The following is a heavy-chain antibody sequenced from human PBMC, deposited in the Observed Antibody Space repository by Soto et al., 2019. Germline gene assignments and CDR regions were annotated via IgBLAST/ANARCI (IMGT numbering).Heavy chain of an antibody. V-gene: IGHV3-15*01. CDR3: TTESITMVREEGWYFDL. Sequence: EVQLVESGGGLVKPGGSLRLSCAASGFTFSNAWMSWVRQAPGKGLEWVGRIKSKTDGGTTDYAAPVKGRFTISRDXSXNXXYLQMNSLKTEDTAVYYCTTESITMVREEGWYFDLWGRGTLVTVSS. CDR2: IKSKTDGGTT. CDR1: GFTFSNAW. J-gene: IGHJ2*01. D-gene: IGHD3-10*01.